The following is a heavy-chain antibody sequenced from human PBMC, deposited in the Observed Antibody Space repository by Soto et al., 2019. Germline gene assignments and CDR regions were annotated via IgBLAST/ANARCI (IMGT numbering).Heavy chain of an antibody. CDR1: GDSISSSSYY. J-gene: IGHJ6*02. CDR3: AREAVAGFNYYYGMDV. CDR2: IYYSGST. Sequence: PSETLSLTCTVSGDSISSSSYYWGWIRQPPGKGLEWIGSIYYSGSTYYNPSLKSRVTISVDTSKNQFSLKLSSVTAADTAVYYCAREAVAGFNYYYGMDVWGQGTTVTVSS. D-gene: IGHD6-19*01. V-gene: IGHV4-39*02.